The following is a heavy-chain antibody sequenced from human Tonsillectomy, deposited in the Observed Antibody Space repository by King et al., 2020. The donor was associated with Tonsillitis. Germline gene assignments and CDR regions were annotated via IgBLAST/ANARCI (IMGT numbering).Heavy chain of an antibody. CDR2: MNPNSGNT. Sequence: QLVQSGAEVKKPGASVKVSCKASGYTFTSYDINWVRQATGQGLEWMGWMNPNSGNTGYAQKFQGRVTMTRNTSISTAYMELSSLRSEDTAGYYCARRGEDYYGSGTLYYYYYGMDVWGQGTTVTVSS. V-gene: IGHV1-8*01. J-gene: IGHJ6*02. CDR3: ARRGEDYYGSGTLYYYYYGMDV. D-gene: IGHD3-10*01. CDR1: GYTFTSYD.